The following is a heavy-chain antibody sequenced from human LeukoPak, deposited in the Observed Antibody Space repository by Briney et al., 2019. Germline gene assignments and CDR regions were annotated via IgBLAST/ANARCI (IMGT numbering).Heavy chain of an antibody. V-gene: IGHV3-74*03. J-gene: IGHJ4*02. D-gene: IGHD6-13*01. CDR1: GFTFSSHW. CDR3: ARDVGGTWGHSWEDC. Sequence: GGSLRLSCAASGFTFSSHWMHWVRQAPGKGLVWVSRINGDGSNTTYADSVKGRFTISRDSAKNSLYLQMNSLRAEDTAVYYCARDVGGTWGHSWEDCWGQGTLVTVSS. CDR2: INGDGSNT.